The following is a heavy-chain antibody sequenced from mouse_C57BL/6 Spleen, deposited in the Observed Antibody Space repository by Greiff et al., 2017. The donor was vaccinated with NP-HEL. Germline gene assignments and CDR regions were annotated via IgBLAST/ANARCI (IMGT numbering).Heavy chain of an antibody. J-gene: IGHJ1*03. D-gene: IGHD1-1*01. CDR1: GFTFSSYA. CDR3: ARDWDGSRNWYFDV. CDR2: ISDGGSYT. Sequence: DVMLVESGGGLVKPGGSLKLSCAASGFTFSSYAMSWVRHTPEKRLEWVATISDGGSYTYYPDNVKGRFTISRDNAKNNLYLQMSHLKSEDTAMYYCARDWDGSRNWYFDVWGTGTTVTVSS. V-gene: IGHV5-4*01.